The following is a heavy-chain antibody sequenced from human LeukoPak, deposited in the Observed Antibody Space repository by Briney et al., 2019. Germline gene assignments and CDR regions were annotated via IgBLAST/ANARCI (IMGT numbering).Heavy chain of an antibody. Sequence: GGSLRLSCAASGFTFSSYAMSWVRQAPGKGLEWVSAISGSGGSTYYADSVKGRFTISRDNAKNTLYLQMNSLRAEDTAVYYCARSSYSNGEANDYWGQGTLVTVSS. D-gene: IGHD4-11*01. CDR2: ISGSGGST. V-gene: IGHV3-23*01. CDR1: GFTFSSYA. J-gene: IGHJ4*02. CDR3: ARSSYSNGEANDY.